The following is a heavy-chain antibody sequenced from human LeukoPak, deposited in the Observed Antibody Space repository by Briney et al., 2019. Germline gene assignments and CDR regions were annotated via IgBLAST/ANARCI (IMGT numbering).Heavy chain of an antibody. CDR2: ITSGSNYM. CDR1: GFSFSYYS. J-gene: IGHJ4*02. D-gene: IGHD5-24*01. V-gene: IGHV3-21*01. CDR3: ARGARRDGYNYGSRALFDY. Sequence: GGSLRLSCAASGFSFSYYSMHWVRQAPGKGLEWVSSITSGSNYMYYADSVKGRFTISRDNAKNSLYLQMNSLRAEDTAVYYCARGARRDGYNYGSRALFDYWGQGTLVTVSS.